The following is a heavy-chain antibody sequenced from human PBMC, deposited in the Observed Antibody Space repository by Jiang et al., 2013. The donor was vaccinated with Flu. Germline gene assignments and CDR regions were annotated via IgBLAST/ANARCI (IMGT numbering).Heavy chain of an antibody. CDR3: ARRSGNGLDY. CDR1: GYTFTSYS. J-gene: IGHJ4*02. V-gene: IGHV1-46*01. D-gene: IGHD4-23*01. CDR2: INPSGGST. Sequence: VQLVESGAEVKKPGASVRVSCTASGYTFTSYSIHWVRQAPGQGLEWMGKINPSGGSTTYAQKFQGRVTMTRDTSTSTAYMEMSSLRSDDTAVYSCARRSGNGLDYWGQGTLVTVSS.